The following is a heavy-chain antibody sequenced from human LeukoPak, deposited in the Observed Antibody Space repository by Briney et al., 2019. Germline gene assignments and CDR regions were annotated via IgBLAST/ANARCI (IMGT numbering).Heavy chain of an antibody. J-gene: IGHJ4*02. CDR3: ARGSTGWTYFDY. D-gene: IGHD6-19*01. CDR1: GLAFSSYA. Sequence: PGGSLRLSCAASGLAFSSYAMDWVRHAPGKGLEWVAVISYDGSNKYYADSVKGRFTISRDNSKNTLYLQMNSLRAEDTAVYYCARGSTGWTYFDYWGQGTLVTVSS. V-gene: IGHV3-30-3*01. CDR2: ISYDGSNK.